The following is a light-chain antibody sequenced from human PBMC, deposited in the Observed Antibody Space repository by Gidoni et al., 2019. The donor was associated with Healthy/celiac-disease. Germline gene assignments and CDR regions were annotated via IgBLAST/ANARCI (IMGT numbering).Light chain of an antibody. Sequence: SSELTQYPAVSVALGQTVRITCQGDSLRSYYASWYQQKPGQAPVLVIYGKNNRPSGIPDRVSGSSSGNTASLTITGAQAEDEADYYCNSRDSSGNQPFVFGTGTKVTVL. CDR3: NSRDSSGNQPFV. V-gene: IGLV3-19*01. CDR1: SLRSYY. CDR2: GKN. J-gene: IGLJ1*01.